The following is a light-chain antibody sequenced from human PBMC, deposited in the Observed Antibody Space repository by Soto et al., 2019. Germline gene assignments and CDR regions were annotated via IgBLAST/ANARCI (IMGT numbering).Light chain of an antibody. Sequence: QSALTQPASVSGSPGQSITISCTGTSSDIGAYNYVAWYQQHPGKAPRLMNYGVRNRPSGVPNRFSGSKSGNTASLTISGLQAEDEADYFCSSYSTSITLIFGGGTKLTVL. CDR1: SSDIGAYNY. CDR3: SSYSTSITLI. V-gene: IGLV2-14*01. J-gene: IGLJ2*01. CDR2: GVR.